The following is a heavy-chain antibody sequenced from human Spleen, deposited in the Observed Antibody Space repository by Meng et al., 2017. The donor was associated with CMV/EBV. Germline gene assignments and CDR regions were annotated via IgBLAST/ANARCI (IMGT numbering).Heavy chain of an antibody. CDR1: GFTLSTYS. D-gene: IGHD6-19*01. Sequence: GGSLRLSCTASGFTLSTYSMHWVRQAPGKGLEWLSYISSSSGTIYYADSVKGRFTISRDNAKNSLYLQMNSLRAEDTAVYYCARDFNGWYYYYGMDVWGQGTTVTVSS. CDR2: ISSSSGTI. V-gene: IGHV3-48*04. CDR3: ARDFNGWYYYYGMDV. J-gene: IGHJ6*02.